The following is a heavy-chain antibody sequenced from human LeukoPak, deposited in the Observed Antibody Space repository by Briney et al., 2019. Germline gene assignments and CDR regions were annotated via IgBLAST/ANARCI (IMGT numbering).Heavy chain of an antibody. V-gene: IGHV3-23*01. J-gene: IGHJ4*02. CDR2: ISGSGGST. CDR3: AKVGDGYNEYYFDY. D-gene: IGHD5-24*01. Sequence: TGGSLRLSCAASGFTFSSYAMSWVRQAPGKGLEWVSAISGSGGSTYYADSVKGRFTISRDNSKNTLYLQMNSLRAEDTAVYYCAKVGDGYNEYYFDYWGQGTLVTVSS. CDR1: GFTFSSYA.